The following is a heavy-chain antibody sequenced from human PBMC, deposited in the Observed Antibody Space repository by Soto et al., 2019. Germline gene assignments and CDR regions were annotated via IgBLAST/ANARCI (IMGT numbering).Heavy chain of an antibody. CDR3: ARDGQGLAPYALDV. CDR1: GFTFSGHA. V-gene: IGHV3-33*01. J-gene: IGHJ6*02. Sequence: QVQLVESGGGVAQPGRSLRLSCTVSGFTFSGHAMQWVRQAPGKGLEWVTQIWYDGSNKYYAESVKGRFTISRDNSKNTLYLQMNSLRVEETAVYYCARDGQGLAPYALDVWGQGTSVTVSS. D-gene: IGHD6-19*01. CDR2: IWYDGSNK.